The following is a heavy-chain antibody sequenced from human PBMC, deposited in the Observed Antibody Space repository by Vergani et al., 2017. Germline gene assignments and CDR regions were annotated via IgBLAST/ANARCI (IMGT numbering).Heavy chain of an antibody. CDR1: GFTFSDYY. V-gene: IGHV3-11*01. Sequence: QVQLVESGGGLVKPGGSLRLSCAASGFTFSDYYMSWIRQAPGKGLEWVSYISSSGSTIYYADSVKGRFTISRDNAKNSLYLQMNSLKIEDTALYFCTAEREVAFYYSYYHMDVWGKGTTVTVSS. CDR3: TAEREVAFYYSYYHMDV. D-gene: IGHD2-21*01. CDR2: ISSSGSTI. J-gene: IGHJ6*03.